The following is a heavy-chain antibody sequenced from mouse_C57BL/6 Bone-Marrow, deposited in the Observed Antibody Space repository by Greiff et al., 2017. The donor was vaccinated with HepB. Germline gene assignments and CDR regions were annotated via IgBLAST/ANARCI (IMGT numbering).Heavy chain of an antibody. J-gene: IGHJ3*01. CDR2: IDPENGDT. V-gene: IGHV14-4*01. CDR3: TLWLRRVAY. Sequence: EVKLMESGAELVRPGASVKLSCTASGFNIKDDYMHWVKQRPEQGLEWIGWIDPENGDTEYASKFQGKATITADTSSNTAYLQLSSLTSEDTAVYYCTLWLRRVAYWGQGTLVTVSA. D-gene: IGHD2-2*01. CDR1: GFNIKDDY.